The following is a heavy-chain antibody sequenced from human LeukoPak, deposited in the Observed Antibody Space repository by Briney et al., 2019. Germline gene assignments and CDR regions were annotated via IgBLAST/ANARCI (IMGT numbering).Heavy chain of an antibody. V-gene: IGHV1-18*01. Sequence: GASVKVSCKASGYTFTSYGISWVRQAPGQGLEWMGWIGAYNGNTNYAQKLQGGVTMTTDTSTSTAYMELRSLRSDDTAVYYCARDPLYSYGHGTRYYYYYGMDVWGQGTTVTVSS. CDR1: GYTFTSYG. CDR2: IGAYNGNT. D-gene: IGHD5-18*01. CDR3: ARDPLYSYGHGTRYYYYYGMDV. J-gene: IGHJ6*02.